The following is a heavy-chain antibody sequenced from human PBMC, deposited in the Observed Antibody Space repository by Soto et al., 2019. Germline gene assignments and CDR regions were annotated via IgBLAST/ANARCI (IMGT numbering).Heavy chain of an antibody. D-gene: IGHD3-22*01. CDR3: AKDPTYYYDSSGYYPQYYFDY. CDR2: ISGSGGST. Sequence: PGGSLRLSCAASGFTFSSYAMSWVRQAPGKGLEWVSAISGSGGSTYYADSVKGRFTISRDNSKNTLYLQMNSLRAEDTAVYYCAKDPTYYYDSSGYYPQYYFDYWGQGTLVTVSS. V-gene: IGHV3-23*01. CDR1: GFTFSSYA. J-gene: IGHJ4*02.